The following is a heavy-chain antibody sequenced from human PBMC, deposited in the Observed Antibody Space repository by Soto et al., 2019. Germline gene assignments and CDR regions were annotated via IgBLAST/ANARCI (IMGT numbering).Heavy chain of an antibody. Sequence: SETLSLTCTVSNYSISSGYYGGWIRQSPGEGLEWIVSMYHSGTTYYNPSLTSRVTISIDTSKNQFSLKLTSVTSADTAVYFCARVAFGPIDYWGQGTLVTSPQ. J-gene: IGHJ4*02. D-gene: IGHD3-16*01. V-gene: IGHV4-38-2*02. CDR2: MYHSGTT. CDR1: NYSISSGYY. CDR3: ARVAFGPIDY.